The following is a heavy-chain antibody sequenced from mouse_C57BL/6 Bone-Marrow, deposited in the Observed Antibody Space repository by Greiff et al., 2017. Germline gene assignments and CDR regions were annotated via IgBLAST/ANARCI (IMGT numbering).Heavy chain of an antibody. CDR2: ISYDGNN. CDR3: AMDPLITTVGYFDY. CDR1: GYSITSGYY. J-gene: IGHJ2*01. V-gene: IGHV3-6*01. D-gene: IGHD1-1*01. Sequence: EVKLVESGPGLVKPSQSLSLTCSVTGYSITSGYYWNWIRQFPGNKLEWTGYISYDGNNNYNPSLKNRISITRGTSKNQFFLQLNSVTTEDTATYYCAMDPLITTVGYFDYWSQGTALTVSS.